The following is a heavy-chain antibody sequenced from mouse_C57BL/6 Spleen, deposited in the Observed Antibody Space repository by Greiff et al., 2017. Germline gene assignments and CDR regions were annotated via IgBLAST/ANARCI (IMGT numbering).Heavy chain of an antibody. CDR1: GYTFTGYW. CDR2: SLPGSGST. CDR3: ARGNMVDGRAMDY. V-gene: IGHV1-9*01. Sequence: VQLQESGAELMKPGASVKLSCKATGYTFTGYWIEWVKQRPGHGLEWIGESLPGSGSTNYNEKVKGKATFTADPSSNTAYMQLSSLTTEDSAIYYCARGNMVDGRAMDYWGQGTSVTVSS. J-gene: IGHJ4*01. D-gene: IGHD1-1*02.